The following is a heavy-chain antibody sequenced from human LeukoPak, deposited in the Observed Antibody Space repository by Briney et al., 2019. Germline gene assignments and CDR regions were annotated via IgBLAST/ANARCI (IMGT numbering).Heavy chain of an antibody. CDR2: ISYDGSNK. Sequence: GGSLRLSCAASGFTLSSYGMHWVRQAPGKGLEWVAVISYDGSNKYYADSVKGRFTISRDNSKNTLYLQMNSLRAEDTAVYYCAKDRSIGYYYDSSGYPYWGQGTLVTVSS. D-gene: IGHD3-22*01. V-gene: IGHV3-30*18. CDR1: GFTLSSYG. CDR3: AKDRSIGYYYDSSGYPY. J-gene: IGHJ4*02.